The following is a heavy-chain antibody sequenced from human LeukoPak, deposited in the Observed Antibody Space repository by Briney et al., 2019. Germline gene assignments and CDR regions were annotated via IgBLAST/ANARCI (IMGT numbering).Heavy chain of an antibody. CDR3: ARDGDYGDYWFDP. D-gene: IGHD4-17*01. V-gene: IGHV1-18*01. J-gene: IGHJ5*02. Sequence: ASVKVSCKASGYTFTSYAMHWVRQAPGQRLEWMGWISAYNGNTNYAQKLQGRVTMTTDTSTSTAYMELRSLRSDDTAVYYCARDGDYGDYWFDPWGQGTLVTVSS. CDR1: GYTFTSYA. CDR2: ISAYNGNT.